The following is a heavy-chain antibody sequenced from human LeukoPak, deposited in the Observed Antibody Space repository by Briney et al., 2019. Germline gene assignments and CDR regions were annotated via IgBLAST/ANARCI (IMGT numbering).Heavy chain of an antibody. CDR3: ARVRGRGRRSDYYFDY. Sequence: SETLSLTCTVSGGFISSYFWSWIRQPPGKGLEWIGSKYYTGSTNYNPSLKSRVTMSVDTSKNQFSLKLSSVTAADTAVYYCARVRGRGRRSDYYFDYWGQGTLVTVSS. D-gene: IGHD2-15*01. V-gene: IGHV4-59*12. CDR2: KYYTGST. CDR1: GGFISSYF. J-gene: IGHJ4*02.